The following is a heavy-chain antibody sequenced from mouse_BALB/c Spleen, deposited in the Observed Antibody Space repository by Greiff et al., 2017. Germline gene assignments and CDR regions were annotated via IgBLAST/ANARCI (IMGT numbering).Heavy chain of an antibody. D-gene: IGHD2-2*01. Sequence: EVKLVESGGGLVQPGGSLRLSCATSGFTFSDFYMEWVRQPPGKRLEWIAASRNKANDYTTEYSASVKGRFIVSRDTSQSILYLQMNALRAEDTAIYYCARVGGYGGDDWGQGTSVTVSS. CDR1: GFTFSDFY. CDR2: SRNKANDYTT. CDR3: ARVGGYGGDD. V-gene: IGHV7-1*02. J-gene: IGHJ4*01.